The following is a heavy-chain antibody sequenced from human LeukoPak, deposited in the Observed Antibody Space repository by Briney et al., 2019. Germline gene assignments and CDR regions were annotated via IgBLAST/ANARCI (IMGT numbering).Heavy chain of an antibody. CDR1: GFTFSSYS. D-gene: IGHD6-6*01. V-gene: IGHV3-21*01. CDR3: ARVVAARRGLDY. J-gene: IGHJ4*02. CDR2: ISSSSSYI. Sequence: GGSLRLSCAASGFTFSSYSMNWVRQAPGKGLEWVSSISSSSSYIYYADSGKGRFTISRDNAKNLLYLQMNSLRAEDTAVYYCARVVAARRGLDYWGQGTLVTVSS.